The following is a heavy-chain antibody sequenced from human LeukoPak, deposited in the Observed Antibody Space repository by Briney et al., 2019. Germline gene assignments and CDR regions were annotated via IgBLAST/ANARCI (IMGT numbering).Heavy chain of an antibody. V-gene: IGHV3-11*01. CDR1: GFTFSDYY. J-gene: IGHJ4*02. CDR2: IISSGSTI. Sequence: GGSLRLSCAASGFTFSDYYMSWIRQAPGKGLEWVSYIISSGSTIYYADSVKGRFTVPRDNAQNSVFLQMNSLRGEDTAFYYCARASDLLMWFGAIDHWAQGTLVTVSS. CDR3: ARASDLLMWFGAIDH. D-gene: IGHD3-10*01.